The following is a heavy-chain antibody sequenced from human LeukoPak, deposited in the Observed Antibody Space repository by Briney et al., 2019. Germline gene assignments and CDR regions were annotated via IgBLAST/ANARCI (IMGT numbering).Heavy chain of an antibody. J-gene: IGHJ4*02. CDR3: ARDRTYSSSFLDY. CDR2: ISYDGNSK. V-gene: IGHV3-30*01. CDR1: GFSFSSYA. Sequence: GGSLRLSCAASGFSFSSYAMHWVRQAPGKGLKWVAVISYDGNSKYYAESVRGRFTIFRDNSKNTLYLEMNGLTGEDTAVYYCARDRTYSSSFLDYWGQGTLVTVSS. D-gene: IGHD6-6*01.